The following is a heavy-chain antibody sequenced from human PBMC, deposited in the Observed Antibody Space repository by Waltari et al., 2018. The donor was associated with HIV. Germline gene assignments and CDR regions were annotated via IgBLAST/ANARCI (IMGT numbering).Heavy chain of an antibody. CDR2: IYYSGNT. V-gene: IGHV4-39*01. CDR3: ARSDKGYNFYFGMDV. Sequence: QLQLQESGPGLVKPSETLSLTCTVSVGSISSSGNYWSWIRQPPGKGLEGIGNIYYSGNTYYNPSLKSRLSISVDTAKNQFSLKMTSVTAADTAVYYCARSDKGYNFYFGMDVWGQGTSVTVSS. J-gene: IGHJ6*02. D-gene: IGHD2-15*01. CDR1: VGSISSSGNY.